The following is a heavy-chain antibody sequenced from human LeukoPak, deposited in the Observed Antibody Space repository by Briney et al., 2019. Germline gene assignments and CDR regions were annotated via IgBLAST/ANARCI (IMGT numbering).Heavy chain of an antibody. CDR3: TRDYDSSGYYY. Sequence: GGSLRLSCTASGFTFGDYAMSWVRHAPGKGQEWVGFIRSKAYGGTTDYAASVKGRFTISRDDSKSIAYLQMSSLKTEDTAVYYCTRDYDSSGYYYWGQGRLVSVSS. V-gene: IGHV3-49*04. D-gene: IGHD3-22*01. J-gene: IGHJ4*02. CDR2: IRSKAYGGTT. CDR1: GFTFGDYA.